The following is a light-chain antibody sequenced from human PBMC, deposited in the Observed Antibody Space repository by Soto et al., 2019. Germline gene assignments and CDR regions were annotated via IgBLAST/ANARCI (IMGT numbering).Light chain of an antibody. CDR3: ASWDDNLQV. CDR2: SNS. Sequence: QSVLTQPPSASGTPGQMVTISCSGSNSNIGSHTVNWYQQLPGTAPKLLIYSNSQRPLGVPVRFAGSKSGTSASLAISGLQSEDEAGYYCASWDDNLQVFGLGTKVTVL. CDR1: NSNIGSHT. J-gene: IGLJ1*01. V-gene: IGLV1-44*01.